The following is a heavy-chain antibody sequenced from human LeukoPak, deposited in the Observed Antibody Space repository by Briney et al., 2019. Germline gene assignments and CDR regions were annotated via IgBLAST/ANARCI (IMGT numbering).Heavy chain of an antibody. Sequence: ASVKVSCKASGGTFSSYAISWVRQAPGQGLEWMGRIIPILGIANYVQKFQGRVTITADKSTSTAYMELSSLRSEDTAVYYCARGGVYGPQGAFDIWGQGTMVTVSS. CDR3: ARGGVYGPQGAFDI. J-gene: IGHJ3*02. CDR1: GGTFSSYA. D-gene: IGHD3-10*01. V-gene: IGHV1-69*04. CDR2: IIPILGIA.